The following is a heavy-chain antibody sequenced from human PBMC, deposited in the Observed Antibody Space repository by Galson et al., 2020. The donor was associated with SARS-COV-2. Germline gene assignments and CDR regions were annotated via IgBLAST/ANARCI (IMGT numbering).Heavy chain of an antibody. D-gene: IGHD3-3*01. J-gene: IGHJ3*01. V-gene: IGHV3-30-3*01. CDR2: ISSDGNSK. CDR3: ARENVPKYSGLGNFWGDAFDV. Sequence: GGSLRLSCAASGFAVSTYAMHWVRQAPGKGLEWVAVISSDGNSKYYADSVTGRFTFSRDNSKNTLYLQMNSLRPEDTAVYYCARENVPKYSGLGNFWGDAFDVWGEGTMVTVSS. CDR1: GFAVSTYA.